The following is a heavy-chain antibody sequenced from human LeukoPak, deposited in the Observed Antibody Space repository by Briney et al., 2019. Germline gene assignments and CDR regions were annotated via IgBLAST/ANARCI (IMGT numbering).Heavy chain of an antibody. CDR1: GGSISSYY. D-gene: IGHD4-17*01. J-gene: IGHJ4*02. CDR3: ARGDFYYFDY. V-gene: IGHV4-34*01. Sequence: SETLSLTCTVSGGSISSYYWSWIRQPPGKGLEWIGEINHSGSTNYNPSLKSRVTISVDTSTNQFSLKLSSVTAADTAVYYCARGDFYYFDYWGQGALVTVSS. CDR2: INHSGST.